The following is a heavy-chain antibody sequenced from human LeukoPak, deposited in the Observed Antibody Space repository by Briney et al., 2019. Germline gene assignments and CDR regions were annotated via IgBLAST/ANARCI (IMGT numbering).Heavy chain of an antibody. V-gene: IGHV1-46*01. J-gene: IGHJ6*03. D-gene: IGHD6-13*01. Sequence: ASVKVPCKASGYTFTSYYMHWVRQAPGQGLEWMGIINPSGGSTSYAQKFQGRVTMTRDMSTSTVYMELSSLRSEDTAVYYCAREASSSWSYSPPYYYYYMDVWGKGTTVTVSS. CDR2: INPSGGST. CDR3: AREASSSWSYSPPYYYYYMDV. CDR1: GYTFTSYY.